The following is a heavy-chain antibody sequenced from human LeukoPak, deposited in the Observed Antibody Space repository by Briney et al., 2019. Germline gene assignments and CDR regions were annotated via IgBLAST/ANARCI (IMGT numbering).Heavy chain of an antibody. D-gene: IGHD6-6*01. CDR3: ARDASLRYYYGMDV. J-gene: IGHJ6*02. CDR2: ISSSGSTI. Sequence: GGSLRLSCAASGFTFSDYYMSWIRQASGKGLEWVSYISSSGSTIYYADSVKGRFTISRGNAKNSLYLQMNSLRAEDTAVYYCARDASLRYYYGMDVWGQGTTVTVSS. V-gene: IGHV3-11*01. CDR1: GFTFSDYY.